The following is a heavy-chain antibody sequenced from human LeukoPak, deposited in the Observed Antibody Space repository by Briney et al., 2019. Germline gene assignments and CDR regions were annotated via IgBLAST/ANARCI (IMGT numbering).Heavy chain of an antibody. CDR2: ISYDGSTK. Sequence: GGSLRLSCTASGFTFSTYGMHWVRQAPGKGLEWVTLISYDGSTKYYSDSVKGRFTLSRDNSKNTLYLQMNSLRAEDTAVYYCARDIAARAYYYYYYMDVWGKGTTVTVSS. CDR3: ARDIAARAYYYYYYMDV. D-gene: IGHD6-6*01. CDR1: GFTFSTYG. J-gene: IGHJ6*03. V-gene: IGHV3-30*03.